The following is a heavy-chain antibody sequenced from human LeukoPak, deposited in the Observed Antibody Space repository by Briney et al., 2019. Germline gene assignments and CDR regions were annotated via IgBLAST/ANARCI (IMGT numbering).Heavy chain of an antibody. CDR1: GFTISSSQ. J-gene: IGHJ4*02. Sequence: AGSLRLSCAASGFTISSSQMHWVRQAPGKGLEWVSSISSSSSYIYYADSVKGRFTISRDNAKNSLYLQMNSLRAEDTAVYYCARDRYSGYDGLGYWGQGTLVTVSS. D-gene: IGHD5-12*01. CDR3: ARDRYSGYDGLGY. V-gene: IGHV3-21*01. CDR2: ISSSSSYI.